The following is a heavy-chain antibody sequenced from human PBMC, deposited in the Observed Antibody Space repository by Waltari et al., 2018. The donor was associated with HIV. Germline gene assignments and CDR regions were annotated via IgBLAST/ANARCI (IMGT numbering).Heavy chain of an antibody. Sequence: EVQLVESGGGLVQPGVSLRLSCAASGFAFRNDWMHWVRQEPGKGVVWIDRIALDATGITYADYVKGRFSISRDNSKNKVYVQMNNPRAADTDLYYCASDLSWNQADYWGQGALVTVSS. CDR1: GFAFRNDW. J-gene: IGHJ4*02. D-gene: IGHD1-1*01. CDR3: ASDLSWNQADY. CDR2: IALDATGI. V-gene: IGHV3-74*01.